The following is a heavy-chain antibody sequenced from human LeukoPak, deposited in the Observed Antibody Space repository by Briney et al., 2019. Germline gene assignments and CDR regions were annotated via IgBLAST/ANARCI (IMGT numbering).Heavy chain of an antibody. V-gene: IGHV4-39*07. Sequence: SETLSLTCTVSGGSISSSSYYWGWIRQPPGKGLEWIGSIYYSGSTNYNPSLKSRVTISVDTSKNQFSLRLSSVTAADTAVYYCARDPVVAAYNWFDPWGQGTLVTVSS. CDR1: GGSISSSSYY. CDR2: IYYSGST. D-gene: IGHD2-15*01. CDR3: ARDPVVAAYNWFDP. J-gene: IGHJ5*02.